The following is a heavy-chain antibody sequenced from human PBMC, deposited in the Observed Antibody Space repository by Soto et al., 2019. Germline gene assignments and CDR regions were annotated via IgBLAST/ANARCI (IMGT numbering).Heavy chain of an antibody. J-gene: IGHJ4*02. CDR3: ARDDHCSGGSCYNLAVY. D-gene: IGHD2-15*01. CDR1: GDSVSSHSAA. V-gene: IGHV6-1*01. CDR2: TYYRSKWYN. Sequence: PSQTLSLTCAISGDSVSSHSAAWNWIRQSPSRGLEWLGRTYYRSKWYNDYAVSVKSRIIINPDTSKNQVSLQLNSVTPEDTAVYYCARDDHCSGGSCYNLAVYWGQGTLVTVSS.